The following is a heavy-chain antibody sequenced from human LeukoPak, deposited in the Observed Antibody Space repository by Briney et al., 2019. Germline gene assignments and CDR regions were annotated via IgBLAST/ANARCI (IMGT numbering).Heavy chain of an antibody. CDR1: GFPFSSQA. V-gene: IGHV3-23*01. CDR3: AKLGSTTVVGGYYYGMDF. D-gene: IGHD4-23*01. J-gene: IGHJ6*02. Sequence: GESLRLSCAASGFPFSSQAMRWVRQAAAKGLEWVSANSGGGGSTFYGASMKGQFTICRDNTKNAVYLQMNCLRAEDTAVYDCAKLGSTTVVGGYYYGMDFWGQGTTVTVSS. CDR2: NSGGGGST.